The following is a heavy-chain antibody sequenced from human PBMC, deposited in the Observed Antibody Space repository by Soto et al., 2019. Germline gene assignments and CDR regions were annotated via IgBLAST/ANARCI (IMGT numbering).Heavy chain of an antibody. CDR3: ARQSVMNWFDP. CDR1: GGSTGSLXYY. CDR2: IYYSGSI. Sequence: QLQLQESGPGLVEPSETLSLTCTVSGGSTGSLXYYWAWIRQPPGRGLEWIGSIYYSGSIYHNPSLKSRVTMSVDTSKNHFSLNMTSVTAADTAIYYCARQSVMNWFDPWGQGTLVTVAS. J-gene: IGHJ5*02. D-gene: IGHD2-8*01. V-gene: IGHV4-39*01.